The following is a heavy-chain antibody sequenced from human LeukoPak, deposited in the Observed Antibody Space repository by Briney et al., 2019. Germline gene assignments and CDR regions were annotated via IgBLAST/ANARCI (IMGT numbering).Heavy chain of an antibody. CDR1: GFTASSKD. CDR2: IRRDDST. J-gene: IGHJ4*02. V-gene: IGHV3-66*04. CDR3: TRRRGGYGEGEFDY. D-gene: IGHD4-17*01. Sequence: PGGSLRLSCAASGFTASSKDMIWVRQAPGKGLQCASYIRRDDSTAYADSVKGRFTVPRDDSKNTLYLQMNSLRVEDTAVYYCTRRRGGYGEGEFDYWGQGTLVTVSS.